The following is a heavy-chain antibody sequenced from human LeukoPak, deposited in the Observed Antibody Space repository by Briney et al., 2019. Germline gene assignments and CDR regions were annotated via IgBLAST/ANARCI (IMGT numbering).Heavy chain of an antibody. CDR2: ISYDGSNK. V-gene: IGHV3-30-3*01. Sequence: GGSLRLSCAASGFTFSSYAMHWVRQAPGKGLEWVAVISYDGSNKYYADSVKGRFTISRDNSRNTLYLQMNSLRAEDTAVYYCARAAGVNYYYGMDVWGQGTTVTVS. D-gene: IGHD6-13*01. J-gene: IGHJ6*02. CDR3: ARAAGVNYYYGMDV. CDR1: GFTFSSYA.